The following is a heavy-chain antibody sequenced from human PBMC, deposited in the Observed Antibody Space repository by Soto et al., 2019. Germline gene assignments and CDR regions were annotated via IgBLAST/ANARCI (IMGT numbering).Heavy chain of an antibody. D-gene: IGHD2-15*01. CDR1: GFTFSSYG. J-gene: IGHJ3*02. V-gene: IGHV3-30*18. CDR2: ISYDGSNK. CDR3: AKDLNYCSGGSCYSVAFDI. Sequence: GGSLRLSCAASGFTFSSYGMHWVRQAPGKGLEWVAVISYDGSNKYYADSVKGRFTISRDNSKNTLYLQMNSLRAEDTAVYYCAKDLNYCSGGSCYSVAFDIWGQGTMVTVSS.